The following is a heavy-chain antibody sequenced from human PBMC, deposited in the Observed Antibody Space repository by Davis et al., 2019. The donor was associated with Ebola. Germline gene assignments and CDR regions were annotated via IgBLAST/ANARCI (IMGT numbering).Heavy chain of an antibody. V-gene: IGHV3-30*18. CDR2: ISYDGSNK. CDR1: GFTFSSYG. Sequence: GESLKISCAASGFTFSSYGMHWVRQAPGKGLEWVAVISYDGSNKYYADSVKGRFTISRDNSKNTLYLQINSLRAEDTAVYYCAKGIDYYDKSCWGQGTLVTVSS. D-gene: IGHD3-22*01. J-gene: IGHJ4*02. CDR3: AKGIDYYDKSC.